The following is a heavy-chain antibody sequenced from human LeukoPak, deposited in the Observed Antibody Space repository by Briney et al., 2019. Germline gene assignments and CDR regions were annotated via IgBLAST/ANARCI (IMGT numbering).Heavy chain of an antibody. CDR1: GGSITSSSYY. CDR2: IYYSGTT. Sequence: SETLSLTCIVSGGSITSSSYYGGWLRQPPGKALEWIGSIYYSGTTYYNPSLKSRVTISVDTSKKQLSLQLSSVTAADTAVYYCARLPYYYGSGSYGGIDYWGQGTLVTVSS. CDR3: ARLPYYYGSGSYGGIDY. J-gene: IGHJ4*02. D-gene: IGHD3-10*01. V-gene: IGHV4-39*01.